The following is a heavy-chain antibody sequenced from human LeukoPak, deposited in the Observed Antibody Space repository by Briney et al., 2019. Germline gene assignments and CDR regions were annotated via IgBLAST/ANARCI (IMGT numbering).Heavy chain of an antibody. J-gene: IGHJ4*02. CDR3: ARGLRYGDYYFDY. Sequence: SQTLSLTCTVSGGSISSGNYYWSWIRQPPGKGLEWIGYIYYSGSTYYNPSLKSRVTISVDTSKNQFSLKLSSVTAADTAVYYCARGLRYGDYYFDYWGQRTLVTVSS. CDR2: IYYSGST. V-gene: IGHV4-30-4*08. CDR1: GGSISSGNYY. D-gene: IGHD4-17*01.